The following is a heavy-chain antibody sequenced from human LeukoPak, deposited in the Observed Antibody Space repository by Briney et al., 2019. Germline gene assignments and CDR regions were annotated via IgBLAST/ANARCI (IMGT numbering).Heavy chain of an antibody. D-gene: IGHD6-13*01. CDR2: VYYTGST. CDR1: GDSISSGIHY. J-gene: IGHJ3*01. Sequence: ASETLSLTCTASGDSISSGIHYWNWIRQPAGKGLEWIGFVYYTGSTNYSPSLKSRVTISVDTSKNQFSLKLRSVTAADTAVYYCARISSSNWYNERGAFDVWGQGTMVTVSS. V-gene: IGHV4-61*10. CDR3: ARISSSNWYNERGAFDV.